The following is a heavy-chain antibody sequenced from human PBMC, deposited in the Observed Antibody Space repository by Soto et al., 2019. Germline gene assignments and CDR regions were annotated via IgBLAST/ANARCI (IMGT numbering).Heavy chain of an antibody. Sequence: VSGPTLVNPTETLTLTCTVSGFSLSNARMGVSWIRQPPGKALEWLAHIFSNDEKSYITSLKSRLTISKDTSKSQVVLTMTNMDPVDTATYYCVPDYYDSSGDRFDYWGQGTLVTVSS. CDR2: IFSNDEK. V-gene: IGHV2-26*01. D-gene: IGHD3-22*01. J-gene: IGHJ4*02. CDR3: VPDYYDSSGDRFDY. CDR1: GFSLSNARMG.